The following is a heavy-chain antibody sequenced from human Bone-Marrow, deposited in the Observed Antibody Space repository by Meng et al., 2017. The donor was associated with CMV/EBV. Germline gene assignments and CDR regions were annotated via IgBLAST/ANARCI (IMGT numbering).Heavy chain of an antibody. Sequence: ASVKVSCKASGYTFTSYGISWVRQAPGQGLEWMGWISAYNGNTNYAQKLQGRVTMTTDTSTSTAYMELSSLRSEDTAVYYCARSAFEIVPAATGYWGQGTLVTVSS. CDR1: GYTFTSYG. CDR3: ARSAFEIVPAATGY. V-gene: IGHV1-18*01. J-gene: IGHJ4*02. D-gene: IGHD2-2*01. CDR2: ISAYNGNT.